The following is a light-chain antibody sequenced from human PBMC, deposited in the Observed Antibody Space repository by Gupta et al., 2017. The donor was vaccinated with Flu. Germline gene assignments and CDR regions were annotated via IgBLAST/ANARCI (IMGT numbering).Light chain of an antibody. CDR1: QSVLYSSNNKNY. Sequence: DIVMTQSPDSLAVSLGERATTNCKSSQSVLYSSNNKNYLAWYQQKPGQPPKLLIYWASTRESGVPDRFSGSGSGTDFTLNISSLQAEDVAVYYCQQYYSTPYTFGQGTKLEIK. CDR3: QQYYSTPYT. V-gene: IGKV4-1*01. CDR2: WAS. J-gene: IGKJ2*01.